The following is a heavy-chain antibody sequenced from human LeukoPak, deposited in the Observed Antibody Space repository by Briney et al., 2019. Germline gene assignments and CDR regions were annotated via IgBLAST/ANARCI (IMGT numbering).Heavy chain of an antibody. CDR3: ARGRRDSRQFDY. D-gene: IGHD3-10*01. V-gene: IGHV1-8*01. Sequence: GASVTVSFTASGFTFTSYDINWVRQAPGQGIEWMGWMNPNSGNTGYSQKFQDRVTMTRNTSITTAYMELSLLRSEDTAVYSCARGRRDSRQFDYWGQGALVTVSS. CDR1: GFTFTSYD. CDR2: MNPNSGNT. J-gene: IGHJ4*02.